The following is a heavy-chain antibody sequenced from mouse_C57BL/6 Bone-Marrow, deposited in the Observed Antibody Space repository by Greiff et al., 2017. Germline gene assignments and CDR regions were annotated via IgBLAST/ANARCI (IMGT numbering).Heavy chain of an antibody. J-gene: IGHJ2*01. D-gene: IGHD1-1*02. CDR2: IGPGSGST. Sequence: QVQLQQSGAELVKPGASVKISCKASGYTFTDYYINWVKQRPGQGLEWIGKIGPGSGSTYYNEKFKGKATLTADKSSSTAYLQLSSLAYEDSAVYFCARRLGGRKGYFDYWGQGTTLTVAS. CDR1: GYTFTDYY. CDR3: ARRLGGRKGYFDY. V-gene: IGHV1-77*01.